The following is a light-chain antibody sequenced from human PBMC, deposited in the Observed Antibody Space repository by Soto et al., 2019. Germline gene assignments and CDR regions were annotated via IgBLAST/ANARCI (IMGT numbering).Light chain of an antibody. J-gene: IGKJ4*01. CDR1: QGIRSW. CDR3: HQSDSFPLT. V-gene: IGKV1-12*01. Sequence: DIQMTQSPSSVSASVGDRVSITCRASQGIRSWLAWYQQKPGKAPKILIYAASILQSGVPSRFSGSVSGTDFTLTVSRLQPEDFATYYGHQSDSFPLTFGGGTKVEIK. CDR2: AAS.